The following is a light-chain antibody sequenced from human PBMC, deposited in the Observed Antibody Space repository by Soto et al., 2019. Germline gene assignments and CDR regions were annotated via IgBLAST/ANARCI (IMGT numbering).Light chain of an antibody. CDR2: EVS. Sequence: QSALTQPASVSGSPGQSIPNSCTGTSSDVGGYNYVSWYQQHPGKAPKLMIYEVSNRPSGVSNRFSGSKSGNTASLTISGLQAEDEADYYCSSYTSSSTPDVFGTGTKVTVL. V-gene: IGLV2-14*01. J-gene: IGLJ1*01. CDR1: SSDVGGYNY. CDR3: SSYTSSSTPDV.